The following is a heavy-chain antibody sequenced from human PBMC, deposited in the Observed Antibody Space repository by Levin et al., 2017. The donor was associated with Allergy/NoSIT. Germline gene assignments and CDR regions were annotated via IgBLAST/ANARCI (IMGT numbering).Heavy chain of an antibody. Sequence: GGSLRLSCAASGFTFSNYWMTWVRQAPGKGLEWVANINQDGSGRYYMDSVKGRFTISRDNAKNSLYLQMNSLRAEDTAVYYCARNVATGGRYFDYWGQGTLVTVSS. CDR3: ARNVATGGRYFDY. CDR2: INQDGSGR. V-gene: IGHV3-7*04. J-gene: IGHJ4*02. CDR1: GFTFSNYW. D-gene: IGHD2-15*01.